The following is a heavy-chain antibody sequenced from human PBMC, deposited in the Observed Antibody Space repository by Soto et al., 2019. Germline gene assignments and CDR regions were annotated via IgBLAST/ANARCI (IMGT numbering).Heavy chain of an antibody. D-gene: IGHD3-3*01. CDR2: ISSSGSTI. CDR1: GFTFSDYY. V-gene: IGHV3-11*01. J-gene: IGHJ6*03. CDR3: ARKKCRSGCVVPYYMDA. Sequence: QVQLVESGGGLIKPGGSLRLSCAASGFTFSDYYMSWIHQAPGKGLEWVSYISSSGSTINYADSVKGRFTISRDNAKNSLFLQMNSLRAEDTAVYYCARKKCRSGCVVPYYMDAWGKGTTVTVSS.